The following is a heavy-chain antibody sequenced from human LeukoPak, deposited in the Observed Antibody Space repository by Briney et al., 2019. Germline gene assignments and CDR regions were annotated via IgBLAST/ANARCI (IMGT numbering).Heavy chain of an antibody. D-gene: IGHD6-13*01. CDR3: ARRSSSNWLNFDS. V-gene: IGHV4-39*02. CDR2: IYYSGST. Sequence: SETLSLTCTVSGGSVSSSSYYWGWIRQPPGKGLEWIGTIYYSGSTYYNPSLKSRVTISVDTSKNHVSLKLSSVTAADTAVYYCARRSSSNWLNFDSWGQGTLVTVSS. CDR1: GGSVSSSSYY. J-gene: IGHJ4*02.